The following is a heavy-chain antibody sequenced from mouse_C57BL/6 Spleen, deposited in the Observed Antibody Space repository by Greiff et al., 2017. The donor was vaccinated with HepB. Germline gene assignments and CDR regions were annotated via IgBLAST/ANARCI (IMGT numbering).Heavy chain of an antibody. Sequence: DVMLVESGGGLVQPGGSLKLSCAASGFTFSDYGMAWVRQAPRKGPEWVAFISNLAYSIYYADTVTGRFTISRENAKNTLYLEMSSLRSEDTAMYYCARHGLYGYAMDYWGQGTSVTVSS. J-gene: IGHJ4*01. D-gene: IGHD6-5*01. V-gene: IGHV5-15*01. CDR2: ISNLAYSI. CDR3: ARHGLYGYAMDY. CDR1: GFTFSDYG.